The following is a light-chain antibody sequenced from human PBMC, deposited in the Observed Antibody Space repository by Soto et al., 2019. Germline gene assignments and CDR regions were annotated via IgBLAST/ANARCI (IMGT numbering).Light chain of an antibody. J-gene: IGLJ7*01. CDR1: SSNIGSHT. CDR3: QSYDSRLRASV. CDR2: GNS. V-gene: IGLV1-40*01. Sequence: QSVLTQPPSASGTPGQRITISCSGSSSNIGSHTVNWHQQVPGTAPKLLIYGNSNRPSGVPDRFSGSKSGTSASLAITGLQAEDEADYYCQSYDSRLRASVFGGGTQLTVL.